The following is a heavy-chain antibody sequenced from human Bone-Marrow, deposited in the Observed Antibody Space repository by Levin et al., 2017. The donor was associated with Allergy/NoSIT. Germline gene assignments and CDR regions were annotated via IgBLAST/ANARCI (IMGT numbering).Heavy chain of an antibody. V-gene: IGHV3-7*01. CDR1: GFPFSGYW. CDR2: INHDGGEK. CDR3: TRGLDRYDSSGFFFEPFDS. D-gene: IGHD3-22*01. Sequence: GESLKISCAASGFPFSGYWWMQWVRQAPGKGLEWVANINHDGGEKYYVDSVKGRFTISRDNAKNSLYLQMNSLRAEDTAVYYCTRGLDRYDSSGFFFEPFDSWGQGTLVTVSS. J-gene: IGHJ4*02.